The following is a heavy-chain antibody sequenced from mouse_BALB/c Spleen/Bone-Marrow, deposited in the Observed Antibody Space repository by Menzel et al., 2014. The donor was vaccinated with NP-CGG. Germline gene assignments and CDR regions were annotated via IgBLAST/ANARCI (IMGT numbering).Heavy chain of an antibody. Sequence: QVQLQQSGAELARPGASVKVSCKASGYTFTSYTMHWVKQRPGQGLEWIGYINPSSGYTNYNQKFKDKATLTADKSSNTAYMQLSSLTSEDSAVYYCARFITTATEYFDYWGQGTTLTVSS. CDR2: INPSSGYT. J-gene: IGHJ2*01. V-gene: IGHV1-4*01. CDR1: GYTFTSYT. CDR3: ARFITTATEYFDY. D-gene: IGHD1-2*01.